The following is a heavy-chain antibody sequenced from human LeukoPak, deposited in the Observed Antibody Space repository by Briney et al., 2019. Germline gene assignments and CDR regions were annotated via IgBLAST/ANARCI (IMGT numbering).Heavy chain of an antibody. J-gene: IGHJ5*02. V-gene: IGHV3-66*01. CDR3: ARDEYEYAGWFDP. D-gene: IGHD5-12*01. CDR2: IYSGGRT. CDR1: GFTVSRNY. Sequence: PGGSLRLSRVASGFTVSRNYMNWVRQAPGKGLEWVSIIYSGGRTYYADSVKGRFTISRDNSKNTLYLQMNSLRVEDTAVYYCARDEYEYAGWFDPWGQGTLVTVSS.